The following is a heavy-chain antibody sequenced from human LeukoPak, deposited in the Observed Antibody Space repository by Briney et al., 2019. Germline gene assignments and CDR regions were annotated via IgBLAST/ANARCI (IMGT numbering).Heavy chain of an antibody. CDR2: IWYDGSNE. CDR1: GFTFNSYG. J-gene: IGHJ6*02. D-gene: IGHD6-13*01. CDR3: ASSSSSCYDQYYYGIDV. V-gene: IGHV3-33*01. Sequence: SGGSLRPSCAASGFTFNSYGMHWVRQAPGKGLEWVAVIWYDGSNEYYADSVKGRFSISRDNSKNTLYLQMNSLRAEDTAVYYCASSSSSCYDQYYYGIDVRGQATTVTVPS.